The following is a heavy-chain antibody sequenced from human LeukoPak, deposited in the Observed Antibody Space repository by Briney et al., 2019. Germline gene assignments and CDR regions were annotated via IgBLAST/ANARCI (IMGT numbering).Heavy chain of an antibody. Sequence: ASVKVSXKASGGTFSSYAISWVRQAPGQGLEWMGRIIPIFGTANYAQKFQGRVTITTDESTSTAYMELSSLRSEDTAVYYCARDSLTHYYDSSGYPEGHNWFDPWGQGTLVTVSS. D-gene: IGHD3-22*01. CDR2: IIPIFGTA. CDR1: GGTFSSYA. CDR3: ARDSLTHYYDSSGYPEGHNWFDP. J-gene: IGHJ5*02. V-gene: IGHV1-69*05.